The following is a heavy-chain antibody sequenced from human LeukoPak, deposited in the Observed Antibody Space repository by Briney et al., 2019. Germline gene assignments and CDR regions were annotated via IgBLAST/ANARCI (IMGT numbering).Heavy chain of an antibody. J-gene: IGHJ4*02. CDR1: GFSPSTYW. CDR3: ARDLSSSWYHYFDY. V-gene: IGHV3-7*05. D-gene: IGHD6-13*01. CDR2: KKQDGSEK. Sequence: GGSLRLSCAVSGFSPSTYWMRWVRQTPGKGREWVAKKKQDGSEKYYVDSVKGRFTISRDNARNSLSLQMNSLRDEDTAVYYCARDLSSSWYHYFDYWGQGTLVTVSS.